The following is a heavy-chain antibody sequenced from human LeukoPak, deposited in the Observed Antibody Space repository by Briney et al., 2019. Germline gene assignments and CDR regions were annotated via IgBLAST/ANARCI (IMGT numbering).Heavy chain of an antibody. CDR1: GYTFTGYY. CDR2: INPNSGGT. CDR3: ARDYEATVTTFDY. V-gene: IGHV1-2*02. J-gene: IGHJ4*02. Sequence: GASVKVSCKASGYTFTGYYMHWVRQAPGQGLEWMGWINPNSGGTNYAQKFQGRVTMTRDTSISTAYMELGRLRSDDTAVYYCARDYEATVTTFDYWGQGTLVTVSS. D-gene: IGHD4-11*01.